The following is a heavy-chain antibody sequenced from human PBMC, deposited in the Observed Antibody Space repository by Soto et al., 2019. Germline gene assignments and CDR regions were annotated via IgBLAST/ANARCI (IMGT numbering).Heavy chain of an antibody. CDR1: GYTFTGYG. CDR3: ARVLLVDSGYDFWSGYYSYAFDI. Sequence: GASVKVSCKASGYTFTGYGISWVRQAPGQGLEWMGWISAYNGNTNYAQKLQGRVTMTTDTSTSTAYMELRSLRSDVTAVYYCARVLLVDSGYDFWSGYYSYAFDIWGQGTMVTVSS. CDR2: ISAYNGNT. V-gene: IGHV1-18*01. D-gene: IGHD3-3*01. J-gene: IGHJ3*02.